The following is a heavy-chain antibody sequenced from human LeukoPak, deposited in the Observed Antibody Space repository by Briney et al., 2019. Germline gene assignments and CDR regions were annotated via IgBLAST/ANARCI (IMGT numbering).Heavy chain of an antibody. V-gene: IGHV4-39*01. D-gene: IGHD3-22*01. CDR2: IYYSGNT. CDR3: AKAGVRYDNSCLYALDF. J-gene: IGHJ3*01. Sequence: SETLSLTCAVSGGSISSTSYNWAWIRQPPGKGLEWIGTIYYSGNTYHNPSLKSRVTMSVDTSRNQFSLKLSSVDAADTAVYYCAKAGVRYDNSCLYALDFWGQGTTVTVSS. CDR1: GGSISSTSYN.